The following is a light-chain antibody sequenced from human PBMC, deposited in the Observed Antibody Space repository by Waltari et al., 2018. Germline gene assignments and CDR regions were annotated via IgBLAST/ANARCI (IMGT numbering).Light chain of an antibody. J-gene: IGKJ1*01. CDR2: DTS. CDR1: QCVSSY. Sequence: EIVLTQSPATLSLSPGERATLSCRAIQCVSSYLAWYQQKPGQAPRLLIYDTSNRATGIPARFSGSGPGPDFTLTISSLDPEDFAVYYCQQRSTWPWTFGQGTKVEIK. V-gene: IGKV3D-11*01. CDR3: QQRSTWPWT.